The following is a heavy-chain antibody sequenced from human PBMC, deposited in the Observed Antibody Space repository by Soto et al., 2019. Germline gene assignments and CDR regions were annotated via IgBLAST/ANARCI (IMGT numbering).Heavy chain of an antibody. CDR1: GGSVSSSSYY. CDR2: IYFGGST. Sequence: QLQLQESGPGLVKPSETLSLTCTVSGGSVSSSSYYWGWIRQPPGKGLEWIGSIYFGGSTYYNPSLKSRVTISVDTSKNQFSLKLTSVTAADTAVYYCARLPSRGNDVWGQGTLVTVSS. CDR3: ARLPSRGNDV. D-gene: IGHD1-1*01. J-gene: IGHJ4*01. V-gene: IGHV4-39*01.